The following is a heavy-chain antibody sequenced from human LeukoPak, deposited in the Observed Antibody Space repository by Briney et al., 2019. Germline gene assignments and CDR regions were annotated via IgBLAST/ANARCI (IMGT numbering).Heavy chain of an antibody. V-gene: IGHV4-61*01. CDR2: IYYSGST. Sequence: MPSETLSLTCTVSGGSVSSGSYYWSWIRQPPGKGLEWIGYIYYSGSTNYNPSLKSRVTISVDTSKNQFSLRLSSVTAADTAVYYCARVTVRGPYYFDYWGQGTLVTVSS. D-gene: IGHD3-10*01. CDR1: GGSVSSGSYY. CDR3: ARVTVRGPYYFDY. J-gene: IGHJ4*02.